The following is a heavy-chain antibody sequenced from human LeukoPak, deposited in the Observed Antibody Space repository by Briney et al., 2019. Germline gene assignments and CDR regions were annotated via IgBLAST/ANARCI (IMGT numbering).Heavy chain of an antibody. CDR3: ASYSGYDLSFDY. D-gene: IGHD5-12*01. CDR1: EITLSNYW. J-gene: IGHJ4*02. V-gene: IGHV3-74*01. Sequence: PGGSLRLSCAASEITLSNYWIHWVCQGPGKGRVWVSRISYDGHNTNYADSVKGRFTILRDTAKNTLYPLMNSLRAEDTAVYYCASYSGYDLSFDYWGQGTLVTVSS. CDR2: ISYDGHNT.